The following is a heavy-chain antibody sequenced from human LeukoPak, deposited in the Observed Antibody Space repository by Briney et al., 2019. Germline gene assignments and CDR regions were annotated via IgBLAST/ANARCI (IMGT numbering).Heavy chain of an antibody. CDR1: GFTFNRCW. Sequence: GGSLRLSCVVSGFTFNRCWMNWVRQAPGKGLEWVAHINPDGRDTYYVDSVKGRFTISRDNAQNSMYLQMNSLRVEDTAVYYCTSWGDTTAEYFQCWGQGTLVTVSS. V-gene: IGHV3-7*01. J-gene: IGHJ1*01. D-gene: IGHD2-21*02. CDR3: TSWGDTTAEYFQC. CDR2: INPDGRDT.